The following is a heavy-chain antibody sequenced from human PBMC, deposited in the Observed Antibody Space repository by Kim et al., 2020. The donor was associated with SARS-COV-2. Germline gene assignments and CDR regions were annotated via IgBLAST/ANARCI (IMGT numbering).Heavy chain of an antibody. D-gene: IGHD3-10*01. CDR3: ARPRNTMVRGVIILEFDP. Sequence: KSRDTISVDTSKNQFSLRLSSVTAADTAVYYCARPRNTMVRGVIILEFDPWGQGTLVTVSS. J-gene: IGHJ5*02. V-gene: IGHV4-39*01.